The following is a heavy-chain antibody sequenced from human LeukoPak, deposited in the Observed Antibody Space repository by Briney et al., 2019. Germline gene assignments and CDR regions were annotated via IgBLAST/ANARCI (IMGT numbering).Heavy chain of an antibody. CDR2: IYYSGST. CDR3: ARGNYDFWSGFEYYYYYMDV. V-gene: IGHV4-39*07. CDR1: GGSISSSSYY. J-gene: IGHJ6*03. Sequence: SETLSLTCTVSGGSISSSSYYWGWIRQPPGKGLEWIGSIYYSGSTYYNPSLKSRVTISVDTSKNQFSLKLSSVTAADTAVYYCARGNYDFWSGFEYYYYYMDVWGKGTTVTVSS. D-gene: IGHD3-3*01.